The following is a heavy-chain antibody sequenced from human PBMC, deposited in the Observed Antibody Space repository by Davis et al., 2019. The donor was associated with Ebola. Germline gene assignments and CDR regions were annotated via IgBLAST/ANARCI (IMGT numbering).Heavy chain of an antibody. CDR1: GRSISSYY. V-gene: IGHV4-59*01. CDR2: IYYSGST. CDR3: ARYRYSNYVDY. D-gene: IGHD4-11*01. Sequence: ESLKISCTVPGRSISSYYWSWIRQPPGKGLEWIGYIYYSGSTNYNPSLKSRVTISVDTFKNQFSLKLSSVTAAETAVYYCARYRYSNYVDYWGQGTLVTVSS. J-gene: IGHJ4*02.